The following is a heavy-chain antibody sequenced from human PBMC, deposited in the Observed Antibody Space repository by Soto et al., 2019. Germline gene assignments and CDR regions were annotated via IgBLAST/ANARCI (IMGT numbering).Heavy chain of an antibody. CDR1: GGSFSGYY. D-gene: IGHD3-3*01. J-gene: IGHJ5*02. V-gene: IGHV4-34*01. Sequence: SETLSLTCAVYGGSFSGYYWSWIRQPPGKGLEWIGEINHSGSTNYNPSLKSRVTISVDTSKNQFSLKLSSVTAADMAVYYCARVGKGLRFLEWLPNWFDPWGQGTLVTVSS. CDR3: ARVGKGLRFLEWLPNWFDP. CDR2: INHSGST.